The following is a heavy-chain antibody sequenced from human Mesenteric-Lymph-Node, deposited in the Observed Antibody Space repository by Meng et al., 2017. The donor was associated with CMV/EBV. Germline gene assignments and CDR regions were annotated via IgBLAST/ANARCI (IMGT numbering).Heavy chain of an antibody. Sequence: CAVSSGSIRSSSYYWGWIRQPPGKGLEWIGSVSSSGITHYNPSLKSRVTISVDTSYIQFSLKLRSVTAADTAVYYCVRHGAVECLVEYWGQGTLVTVSS. CDR3: VRHGAVECLVEY. CDR2: VSSSGIT. D-gene: IGHD3-3*01. V-gene: IGHV4-39*01. CDR1: SGSIRSSSYY. J-gene: IGHJ4*02.